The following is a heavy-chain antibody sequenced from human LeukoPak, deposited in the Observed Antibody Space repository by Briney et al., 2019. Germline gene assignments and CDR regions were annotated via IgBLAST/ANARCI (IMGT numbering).Heavy chain of an antibody. V-gene: IGHV3-23*01. CDR2: ISGSGGST. CDR1: GFTFSSYA. J-gene: IGHJ4*02. CDR3: AKGYCSSTSCYLFDY. D-gene: IGHD2-2*01. Sequence: GSLRLSCAASGFTFSSYAMSWVRQAPGKGLEWVSAISGSGGSTYYADSVKGRFTISRDNSKNTLYLQMNSLRAEDTAVYYCAKGYCSSTSCYLFDYWGQGTLVTISS.